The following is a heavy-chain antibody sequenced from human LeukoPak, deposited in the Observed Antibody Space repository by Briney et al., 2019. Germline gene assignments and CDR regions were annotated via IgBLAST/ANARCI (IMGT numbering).Heavy chain of an antibody. CDR2: IYSKTDGGTI. V-gene: IGHV3-15*01. J-gene: IGHJ4*02. CDR1: KFTFSNAW. CDR3: ATDWAPTRTSGRPFDY. Sequence: GGSLRLSCAASKFTFSNAWMSWVRQAPGKGLEWVGRIYSKTDGGTIDYAAPVKDRFTISRDDSKNTLYLQMNSLKTEDTAVYYCATDWAPTRTSGRPFDYWGQGTLVTVSS. D-gene: IGHD3-10*01.